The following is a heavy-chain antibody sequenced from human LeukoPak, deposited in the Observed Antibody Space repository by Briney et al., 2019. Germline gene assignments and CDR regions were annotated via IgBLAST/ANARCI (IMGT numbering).Heavy chain of an antibody. J-gene: IGHJ5*02. CDR3: ARDFGVIRRS. CDR1: GFSVRDYA. CDR2: MSYEETYK. D-gene: IGHD3-3*01. V-gene: IGHV3-30-3*01. Sequence: GGSLRLSCAASGFSVRDYAMHWVRQAPSKGLEWVAVMSYEETYKNYAEAVKGRFTISRDDSKNTLFLQMSSLRPEDTAVYYCARDFGVIRRSWGQGTLVSVSS.